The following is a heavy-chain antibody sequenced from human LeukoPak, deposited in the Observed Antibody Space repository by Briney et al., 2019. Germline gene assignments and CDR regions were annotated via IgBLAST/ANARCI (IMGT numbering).Heavy chain of an antibody. J-gene: IGHJ4*02. Sequence: TGRSLRLSCAASGFTFSSYGMHWVRQAPGKGLEWVAVIWYDGSNKYYADSVKGRFTISRDNSKNTLYLQMNSLRAEDTAVYYCARDGILTGYQLDYWGQGTLVTVSS. CDR2: IWYDGSNK. V-gene: IGHV3-33*08. CDR1: GFTFSSYG. CDR3: ARDGILTGYQLDY. D-gene: IGHD3-9*01.